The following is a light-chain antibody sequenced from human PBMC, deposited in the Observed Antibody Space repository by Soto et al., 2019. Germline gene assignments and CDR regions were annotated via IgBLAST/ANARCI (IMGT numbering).Light chain of an antibody. CDR2: DVS. V-gene: IGKV3-11*01. CDR1: QSVSSY. J-gene: IGKJ4*01. CDR3: HQRSNWPLT. Sequence: EVVLTQSPDTLSLSPGGSATLSCRASQSVSSYLAWYQQRPGQALRLLIYDVSKRATGIPARFSGSGSRTDFTLTSTSLEPEDFAIYFCHQRSNWPLTFGGGTKLEIK.